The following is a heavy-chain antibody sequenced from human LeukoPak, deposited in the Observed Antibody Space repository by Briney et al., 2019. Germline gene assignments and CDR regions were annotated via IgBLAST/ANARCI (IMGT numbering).Heavy chain of an antibody. CDR3: ARGRGDYDFWSGLQDNYFDY. CDR1: GGSISSYC. CDR2: IYTSGST. J-gene: IGHJ4*02. D-gene: IGHD3-3*01. Sequence: SETLSLTCTVSGGSISSYCWSWIRQPAGKGLEWIGRIYTSGSTNYNPSLKSRVTMSVDTSKNQFSLKLSSVTAADTAVYYCARGRGDYDFWSGLQDNYFDYWGQGTLVTVSS. V-gene: IGHV4-4*07.